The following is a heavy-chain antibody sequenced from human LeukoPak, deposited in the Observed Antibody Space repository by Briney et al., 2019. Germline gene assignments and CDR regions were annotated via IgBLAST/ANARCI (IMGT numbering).Heavy chain of an antibody. J-gene: IGHJ3*01. D-gene: IGHD3-22*01. Sequence: ASVKVSCKASGYTFTSYGISWVRQAPGQGLEWMGWINTYKGNTQYAQKLQGRVTMTTDTSTSTAYMELRSLRSDDTAVYYCARGHYYDSSGYPVWGQGTMVTVSS. CDR1: GYTFTSYG. V-gene: IGHV1-18*01. CDR2: INTYKGNT. CDR3: ARGHYYDSSGYPV.